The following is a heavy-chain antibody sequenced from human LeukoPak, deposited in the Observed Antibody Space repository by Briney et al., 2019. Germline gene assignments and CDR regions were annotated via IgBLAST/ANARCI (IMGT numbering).Heavy chain of an antibody. CDR2: IYYSGST. D-gene: IGHD3-22*01. Sequence: SETLPLTCTVSGGSISSYYWSWIRQPAGKGLEWIGYIYYSGSTNYNPSLKSRVTISVDTSKNQFSLKLSSVTAADTAVYYCARVTRSGYYYAFDAFDIWGQGTMVTVSS. CDR3: ARVTRSGYYYAFDAFDI. CDR1: GGSISSYY. V-gene: IGHV4-59*01. J-gene: IGHJ3*02.